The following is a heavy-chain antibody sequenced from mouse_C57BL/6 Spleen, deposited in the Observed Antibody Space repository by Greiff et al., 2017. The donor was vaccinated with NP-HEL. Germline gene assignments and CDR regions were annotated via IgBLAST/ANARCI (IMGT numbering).Heavy chain of an antibody. V-gene: IGHV1-55*01. D-gene: IGHD1-1*01. CDR1: GYTFTSYW. J-gene: IGHJ3*01. CDR2: IYPGSGST. CDR3: ARWNYGSSYVDWFAY. Sequence: QVQLQQPGAELVKPGASVKMSCKASGYTFTSYWITWVKQRPGQGLEWIGDIYPGSGSTNYNEKFKSKATLTVDTSSSTAYMQLSSVTSEGSAVYYSARWNYGSSYVDWFAYRGQGTLVTVSA.